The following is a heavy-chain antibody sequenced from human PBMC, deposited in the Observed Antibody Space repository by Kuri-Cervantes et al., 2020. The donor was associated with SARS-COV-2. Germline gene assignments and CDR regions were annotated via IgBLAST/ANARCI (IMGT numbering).Heavy chain of an antibody. J-gene: IGHJ6*02. Sequence: GEALKISCAASGFTFSSYWMHWVRQAPGKGLVWVSVIYSGGSTYYADSVKGRFTISRDNSKNTLYLQMNSLRAEDTAVYYCARDLRGYHEYGMDVWGQGTPVTVSS. CDR1: GFTFSSYW. CDR3: ARDLRGYHEYGMDV. CDR2: IYSGGST. V-gene: IGHV3-53*01. D-gene: IGHD2-15*01.